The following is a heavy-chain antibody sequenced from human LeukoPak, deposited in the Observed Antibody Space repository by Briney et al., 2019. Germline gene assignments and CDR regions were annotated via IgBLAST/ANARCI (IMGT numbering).Heavy chain of an antibody. CDR1: GFTFDDYA. CDR2: ISWNSGSI. J-gene: IGHJ4*02. V-gene: IGHV3-9*01. D-gene: IGHD3-10*01. Sequence: PGRSLRLSCAASGFTFDDYAMHWVRQAPGKGLEWVSGISWNSGSIGYADSVKGRFTISRDNAKNSLYLQMNSLRAEDTALYYCAKDIEGTYYYGSGSYYNAVYFDYWGQGTLVTVSS. CDR3: AKDIEGTYYYGSGSYYNAVYFDY.